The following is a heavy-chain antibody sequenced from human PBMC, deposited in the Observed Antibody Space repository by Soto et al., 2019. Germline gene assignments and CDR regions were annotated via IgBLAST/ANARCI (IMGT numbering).Heavy chain of an antibody. V-gene: IGHV4-30-2*01. D-gene: IGHD1-26*01. J-gene: IGHJ4*02. CDR3: AREAWESNFDF. CDR2: IYHTGTA. CDR1: GDSITTDGYS. Sequence: SETLSLTCNVAGDSITTDGYSWSWIRQPPGKGLEWIGYIYHTGTAYYNPSLKSRVTLSVDRSKNQFSLSLSSMTAADTAVYYCAREAWESNFDFWGQGTMVTVCS.